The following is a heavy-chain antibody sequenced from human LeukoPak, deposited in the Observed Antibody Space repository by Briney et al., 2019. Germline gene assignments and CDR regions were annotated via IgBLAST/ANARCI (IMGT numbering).Heavy chain of an antibody. J-gene: IGHJ3*02. Sequence: PSETLSLTCTVSGGSINSYYWSWIRQPPGKGLEWIGYIYYSGSTDYNSPLKSRVTISVDTSKNQFSLKLSSVTAADTPVYYCAGDFLHDAFDIWGQGTMVTVSS. CDR1: GGSINSYY. CDR3: AGDFLHDAFDI. V-gene: IGHV4-59*01. CDR2: IYYSGST.